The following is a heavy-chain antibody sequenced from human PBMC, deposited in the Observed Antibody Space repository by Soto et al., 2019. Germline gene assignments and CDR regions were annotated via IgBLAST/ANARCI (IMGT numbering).Heavy chain of an antibody. CDR3: AKGGAVADAIDI. V-gene: IGHV3-30*18. J-gene: IGHJ3*02. Sequence: QVQLVESGGGVAQPGRSLRLSCAASGFTFSSYGMHWVRQAPGKGLEWVAVISYDGSNKYYADSVKGRFTISRDNSKNTLYLQMNSLRAEDTAVYYCAKGGAVADAIDIWGQGTMVTVSS. D-gene: IGHD6-19*01. CDR2: ISYDGSNK. CDR1: GFTFSSYG.